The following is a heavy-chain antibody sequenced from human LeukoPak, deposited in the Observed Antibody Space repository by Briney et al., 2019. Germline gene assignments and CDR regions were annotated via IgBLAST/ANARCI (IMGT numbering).Heavy chain of an antibody. CDR3: ARIYISGWSEVDY. V-gene: IGHV4-39*01. Sequence: SETLSLTCTVSGGSIRSSSYYWGWIRQPPGKGLEWIGSLYYTGSTYYNPSLKSRVTISVDTSKNQFSLKLSSVTAADTAVYYCARIYISGWSEVDYWGQGTLVTVSS. CDR1: GGSIRSSSYY. CDR2: LYYTGST. D-gene: IGHD6-19*01. J-gene: IGHJ4*02.